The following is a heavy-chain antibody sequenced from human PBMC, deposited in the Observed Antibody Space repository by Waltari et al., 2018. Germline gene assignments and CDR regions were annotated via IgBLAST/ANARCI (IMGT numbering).Heavy chain of an antibody. CDR3: ARDYYDSSGYPSLEY. J-gene: IGHJ4*02. CDR1: GGTFSSYT. CDR2: IIPILGIA. D-gene: IGHD3-22*01. V-gene: IGHV1-69*08. Sequence: VQLVQSGAEVKKPGSSVKVSCKASGGTFSSYTITWVRQAPGQGLEWMGRIIPILGIANYAQKFQGRVTITADKSTSTAYMELSSLRSEDTAVYYCARDYYDSSGYPSLEYWGQGTLVTVSS.